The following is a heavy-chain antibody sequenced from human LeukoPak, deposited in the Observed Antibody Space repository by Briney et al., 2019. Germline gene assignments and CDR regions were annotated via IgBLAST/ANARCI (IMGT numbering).Heavy chain of an antibody. CDR3: VPRKGYADNPLDF. CDR2: ISSGGSTI. D-gene: IGHD4-23*01. J-gene: IGHJ4*02. CDR1: GFTFSSYA. V-gene: IGHV3-48*01. Sequence: GGSLRLSCAASGFTFSSYAMNWVRQAPGKGLEWLSYISSGGSTIYYADSVKGRITISRDNARKSLYLQMNSLRAEDTAVYYCVPRKGYADNPLDFWGQGTLVTVST.